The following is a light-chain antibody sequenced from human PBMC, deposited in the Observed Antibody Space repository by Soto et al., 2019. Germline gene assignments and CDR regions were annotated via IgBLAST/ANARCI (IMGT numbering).Light chain of an antibody. V-gene: IGLV2-14*01. J-gene: IGLJ1*01. CDR3: SSYTSSGTYV. Sequence: QPALTQPASVSGSPGQSSTLSCTGTSSDVGGYEFVSWYQQHPDNAPKLIIYDVSDRPSGESSRFSGSKSANTASLTISGLQAEDEADYYCSSYTSSGTYVFGTVTKVTLL. CDR2: DVS. CDR1: SSDVGGYEF.